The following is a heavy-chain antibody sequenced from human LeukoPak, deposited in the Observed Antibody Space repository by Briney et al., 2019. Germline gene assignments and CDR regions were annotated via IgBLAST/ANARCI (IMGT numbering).Heavy chain of an antibody. Sequence: VKPGGSLRLSCAASGFTFSSYSMNWVRQAPGKGLEWVSSISSSSSYIYYADSVKGRFTISRDNSKNTLYLQMNSLRAEDTAVYYCAKTGVAEYYFDYWGQGTLVTVSS. V-gene: IGHV3-21*04. J-gene: IGHJ4*02. D-gene: IGHD3-3*01. CDR2: ISSSSSYI. CDR1: GFTFSSYS. CDR3: AKTGVAEYYFDY.